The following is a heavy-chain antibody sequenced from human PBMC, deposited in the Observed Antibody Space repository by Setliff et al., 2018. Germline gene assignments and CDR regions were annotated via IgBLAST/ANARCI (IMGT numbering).Heavy chain of an antibody. J-gene: IGHJ4*02. D-gene: IGHD2-2*01. CDR1: GYTFTNYA. V-gene: IGHV1-18*01. CDR2: ISAYSGNT. CDR3: ERLVRYCSTTSCQMTSGDDF. Sequence: ASVKVSCKASGYTFTNYAINWVRQAPGQGLEWVGWISAYSGNTYYSQKFQGAVTMTTDTSTATAYLELRSLRSDDTAVYYCERLVRYCSTTSCQMTSGDDFWGLGTLVTVSS.